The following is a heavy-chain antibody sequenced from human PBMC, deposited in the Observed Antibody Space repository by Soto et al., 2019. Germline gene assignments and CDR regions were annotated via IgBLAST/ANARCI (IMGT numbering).Heavy chain of an antibody. D-gene: IGHD6-6*01. Sequence: QVQLVQSGAEVKKPGASVKVSCKASGYTFISYGISWVRQAPGQGLEWMGWISGYNGKTNYAQKHQGRVTMTTETSTSKAYMELRSLRGNDTAVYYCDSGGVRSSGSEYFQLWGQGNLVPVPS. J-gene: IGHJ1*01. CDR3: DSGGVRSSGSEYFQL. CDR2: ISGYNGKT. CDR1: GYTFISYG. V-gene: IGHV1-18*01.